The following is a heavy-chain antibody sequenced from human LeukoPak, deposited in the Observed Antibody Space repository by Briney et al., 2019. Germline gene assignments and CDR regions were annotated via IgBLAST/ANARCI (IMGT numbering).Heavy chain of an antibody. CDR2: INPNSGGT. CDR3: ARDVSIAVAASDY. J-gene: IGHJ4*02. CDR1: GYTFTGYY. D-gene: IGHD6-19*01. V-gene: IGHV1-2*02. Sequence: ASVKVSCKASGYTFTGYYMHWVRQAPGQGLEWIGWINPNSGGTNYAQKFQGRVTMTRDTSISTAYMELSRLRSDDTAVYYCARDVSIAVAASDYWGQGTLVTVSS.